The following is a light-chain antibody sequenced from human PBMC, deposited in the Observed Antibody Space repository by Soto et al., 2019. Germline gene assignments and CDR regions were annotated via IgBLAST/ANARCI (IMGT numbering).Light chain of an antibody. CDR3: QQSYSLPYT. CDR2: AAF. CDR1: QSINRD. J-gene: IGKJ2*01. Sequence: DIQMTQSPFSLSASVGDRVTITCRASQSINRDLNWYQQKPGKAPNLLIYAAFTLESGVPSRFSGSGSGTDFTLTISSLQPEDSATYYCQQSYSLPYTFGQGTKVDIK. V-gene: IGKV1-39*01.